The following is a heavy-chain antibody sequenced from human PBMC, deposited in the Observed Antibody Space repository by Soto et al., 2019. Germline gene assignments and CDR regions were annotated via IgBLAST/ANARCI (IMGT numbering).Heavy chain of an antibody. D-gene: IGHD1-26*01. J-gene: IGHJ3*01. CDR3: ARGDRGAFDL. CDR2: IHSDGTST. Sequence: EVQLVESGRGLVQPGESLRLSCAASGFTFDYDWLHWVRQAPGKGLVWVSRIHSDGTSTTYADSVKGRFTISRDNAKNTLSLQMNSLRAEDTAVYYCARGDRGAFDLWGQGTVVTVSS. CDR1: GFTFDYDW. V-gene: IGHV3-74*01.